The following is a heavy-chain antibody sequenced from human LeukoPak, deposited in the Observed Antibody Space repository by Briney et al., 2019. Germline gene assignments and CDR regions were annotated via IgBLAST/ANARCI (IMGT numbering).Heavy chain of an antibody. J-gene: IGHJ1*01. CDR3: AVWGVINTDPSDF. CDR1: GFAFSTYW. Sequence: GGSLRLSCAASGFAFSTYWMHWVRQAPGKGLVWVSRINSDGSSTSYADSVKGRFTISRDNAKNTLYLQMNSLRAEDTAGYYFAVWGVINTDPSDFWGQGTLVTVSS. V-gene: IGHV3-74*01. CDR2: INSDGSST. D-gene: IGHD3-10*01.